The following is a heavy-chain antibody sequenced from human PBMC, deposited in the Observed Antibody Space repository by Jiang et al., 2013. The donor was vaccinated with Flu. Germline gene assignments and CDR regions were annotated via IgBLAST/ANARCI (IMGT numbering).Heavy chain of an antibody. CDR2: IIPILGIA. D-gene: IGHD3-9*01. CDR1: GGTFSSYA. V-gene: IGHV1-69*04. CDR3: ARGNYDILTGYYIHEDY. J-gene: IGHJ4*02. Sequence: AEVKKPGSSVKVSCKASGGTFSSYAISWVRQAPGQGLEWMGRIIPILGIANYAQKFQGRVTITADKSTSTAYMELSSLRSEDTAVYYCARGNYDILTGYYIHEDYWGQGTLVTVSS.